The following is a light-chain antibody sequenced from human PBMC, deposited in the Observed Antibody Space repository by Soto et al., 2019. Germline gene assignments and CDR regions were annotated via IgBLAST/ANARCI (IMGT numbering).Light chain of an antibody. Sequence: STLSASVGDRVTITCRASENIKNWLAWYQQTAGKAPKVLISDASRLGAGVPSRFSGSGSGTDFTLTITSLQTDDFGTYYCQQYDLHQKKFGNGTKVDI. CDR2: DAS. J-gene: IGKJ1*01. CDR1: ENIKNW. CDR3: QQYDLHQKK. V-gene: IGKV1-5*01.